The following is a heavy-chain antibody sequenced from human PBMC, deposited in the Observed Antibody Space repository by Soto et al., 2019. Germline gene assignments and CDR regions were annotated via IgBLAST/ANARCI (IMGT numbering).Heavy chain of an antibody. Sequence: EVQLVESGGGLVQPGGSLRLSCAASGFTFSSYDMHWVRQATGKGLEWVSAIGTAGDTSYPGSVKGRFTISRENAKNSLYLQMHSLRAGDTAVNNCARAPSSGYYYRDVWWKGTTVSVSS. CDR1: GFTFSSYD. CDR3: ARAPSSGYYYRDV. J-gene: IGHJ6*03. D-gene: IGHD6-19*01. V-gene: IGHV3-13*01. CDR2: IGTAGDT.